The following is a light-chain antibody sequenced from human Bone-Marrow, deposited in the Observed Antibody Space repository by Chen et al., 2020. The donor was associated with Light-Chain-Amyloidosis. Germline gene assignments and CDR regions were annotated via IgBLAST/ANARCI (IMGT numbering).Light chain of an antibody. CDR2: AAS. Sequence: DIQMTQSPSSLSASVGDRVTITCRASQRISNYLNWYQQKPGKAPKPLIHAASTLQSGVPLRFSGSGSGTDFILTISSVQPEDFAIYYCQQSYSMSSITFGQGTRLEIK. CDR1: QRISNY. J-gene: IGKJ5*01. V-gene: IGKV1-39*01. CDR3: QQSYSMSSIT.